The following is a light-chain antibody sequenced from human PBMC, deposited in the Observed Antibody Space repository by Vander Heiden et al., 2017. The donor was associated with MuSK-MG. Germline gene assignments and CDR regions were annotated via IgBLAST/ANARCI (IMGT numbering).Light chain of an antibody. CDR3: QSADSSGTYVV. V-gene: IGLV3-25*03. CDR1: ALPKQY. Sequence: SSELTQPPSVSVSPGQTARIPCSGAALPKQYAYWYQQTPGQAPVLVIYKDTERPSGIPERFSGSSSGTTVTLTISGVQTEDEADYYCQSADSSGTYVVFGGGTKLTVL. CDR2: KDT. J-gene: IGLJ2*01.